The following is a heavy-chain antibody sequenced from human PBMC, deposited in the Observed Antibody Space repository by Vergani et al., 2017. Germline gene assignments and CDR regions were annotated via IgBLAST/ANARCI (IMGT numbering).Heavy chain of an antibody. CDR2: FFHSGGA. V-gene: IGHV4-39*01. CDR3: ARTESFILRYFHWAL. J-gene: IGHJ4*02. Sequence: QLHLQESGPGLVKPSETLSLTCTVSGGSITSSSYYWGWIRQPPRKGLEWIGNFFHSGGAYYNPSLKGRVTISVDTSKNQFSLEVTSVTAADTAIYFCARTESFILRYFHWALWGQGTLVTVSS. D-gene: IGHD3-9*01. CDR1: GGSITSSSYY.